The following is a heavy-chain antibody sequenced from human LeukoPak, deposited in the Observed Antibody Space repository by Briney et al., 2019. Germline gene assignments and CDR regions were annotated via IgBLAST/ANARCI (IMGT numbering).Heavy chain of an antibody. J-gene: IGHJ5*02. CDR1: GGSISSSSYY. D-gene: IGHD4-17*01. Sequence: SETLSLTCTVSGGSISSSSYYWGWIRQPPGKGLEWIGCIYYSGSTYYNPSLKSRVTISVDPSKNQFSLKLTSVTAADTAVYYCARHLHNDHGDPNWFDPWGQGTLVTVSS. CDR3: ARHLHNDHGDPNWFDP. V-gene: IGHV4-39*01. CDR2: IYYSGST.